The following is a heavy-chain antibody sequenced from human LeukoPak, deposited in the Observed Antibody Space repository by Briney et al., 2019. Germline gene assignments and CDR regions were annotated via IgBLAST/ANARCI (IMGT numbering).Heavy chain of an antibody. D-gene: IGHD3-22*01. CDR3: ARDRTYDSSGYYLD. Sequence: GGSLRLSCAASGFTFISYAMHWVRQAPGKGLEWVAVISYDGSNKYYADSVKGRFTISRDNSKNTLYLQMNSLRAEDTAVYYCARDRTYDSSGYYLDWGQGTLVTVSS. V-gene: IGHV3-30*01. CDR2: ISYDGSNK. CDR1: GFTFISYA. J-gene: IGHJ4*02.